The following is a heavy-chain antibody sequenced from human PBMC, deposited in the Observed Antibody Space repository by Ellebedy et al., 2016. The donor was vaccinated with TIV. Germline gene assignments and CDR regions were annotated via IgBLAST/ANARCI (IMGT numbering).Heavy chain of an antibody. CDR2: IAGDGGST. J-gene: IGHJ5*02. Sequence: GESLKISCSASGFTFTIYAMHWVRQAPGKGLEYVSAIAGDGGSTYYADSVKGRFTISRDNSKHTLYLQMNRLRSEDTAVYYCARVAELKLSFDPWGQGTLVTVSS. D-gene: IGHD1-7*01. CDR1: GFTFTIYA. CDR3: ARVAELKLSFDP. V-gene: IGHV3-64*04.